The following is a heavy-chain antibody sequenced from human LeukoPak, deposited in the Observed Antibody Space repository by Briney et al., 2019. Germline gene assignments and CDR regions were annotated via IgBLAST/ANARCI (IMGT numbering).Heavy chain of an antibody. D-gene: IGHD5-18*01. CDR3: AREGPENRRYSYDGD. CDR2: ISSSSSYI. J-gene: IGHJ4*02. V-gene: IGHV3-21*01. CDR1: GFTFSSYS. Sequence: PGGSLRLSCAASGFTFSSYSMNWVRQAPGKGLEWVSSISSSSSYIYYADSVKGRFPISRDNAKNSLYLQMNSLRAEDTAVYYCAREGPENRRYSYDGDWGQGTLVTVSS.